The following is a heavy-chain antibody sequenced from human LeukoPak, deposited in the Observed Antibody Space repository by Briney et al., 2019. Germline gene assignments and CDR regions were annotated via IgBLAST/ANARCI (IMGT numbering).Heavy chain of an antibody. CDR3: ARNAGGGSYAHCFDP. Sequence: SETLSLTCAVYGGSFSGYYWSWIRQPPGKGLEWIGYISYSGSTNYNPSLKGRVTISVDTSKNQFSLKLSSVTAADTAVYYCARNAGGGSYAHCFDPWGQGTLVTVSS. CDR2: ISYSGST. J-gene: IGHJ5*02. V-gene: IGHV4-59*01. D-gene: IGHD1-26*01. CDR1: GGSFSGYY.